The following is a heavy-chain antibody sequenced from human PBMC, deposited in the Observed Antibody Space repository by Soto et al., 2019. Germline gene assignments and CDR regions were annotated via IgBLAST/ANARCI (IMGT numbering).Heavy chain of an antibody. J-gene: IGHJ2*01. V-gene: IGHV3-23*01. CDR1: GFTFSSYA. D-gene: IGHD2-15*01. CDR2: ISGSGGST. Sequence: EVQLLESGGGLVQPGWSLRLSCAASGFTFSSYAMSWVRQAPGKGLEWGSAISGSGGSTYYADSVKGLFTISRDNSKNTLYLQMNSLRAEDTAAYYCAKYPLYCSGGSCYPRGDWYFDLWGRGTLVTVSS. CDR3: AKYPLYCSGGSCYPRGDWYFDL.